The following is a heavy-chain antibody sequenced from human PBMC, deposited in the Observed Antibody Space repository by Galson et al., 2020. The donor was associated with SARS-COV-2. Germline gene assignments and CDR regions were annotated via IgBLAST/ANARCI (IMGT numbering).Heavy chain of an antibody. J-gene: IGHJ3*02. CDR1: GFTFSSYG. V-gene: IGHV3-30*18. CDR3: AKALEVTMLVVVLGGDAFVM. CDR2: ISKHGSKK. D-gene: IGHD3-22*01. Sequence: GESLKISCAASGFTFSSYGMHWVRQAPGKGLEGGVVISKHGSKKYYADSVKGRFTIPRDNSKNKLYLQMNSLRAEDTAVYYCAKALEVTMLVVVLGGDAFVMWGQGTMVPVSS.